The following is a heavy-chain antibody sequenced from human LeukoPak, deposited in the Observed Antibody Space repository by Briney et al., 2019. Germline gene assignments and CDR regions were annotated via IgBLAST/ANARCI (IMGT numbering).Heavy chain of an antibody. Sequence: ASVKVSCKTSGYTFTGYYMHWVRQAPGQRLEWVGWINAGNGNTKYSQRFQGRVTITRDTSASTAYMELSSLRSEDTAVYYCATGVYSSGWYCFDYWGQGTLVTVSS. D-gene: IGHD6-19*01. J-gene: IGHJ4*02. CDR3: ATGVYSSGWYCFDY. V-gene: IGHV1-3*01. CDR1: GYTFTGYY. CDR2: INAGNGNT.